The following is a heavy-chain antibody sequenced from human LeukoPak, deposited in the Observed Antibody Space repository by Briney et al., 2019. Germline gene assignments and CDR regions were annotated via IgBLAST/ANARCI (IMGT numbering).Heavy chain of an antibody. CDR2: IDWDDDK. D-gene: IGHD3-10*01. CDR1: GGSISSYHW. CDR3: ARPHATMVRGVIVISYFDY. Sequence: TLSLTCTVSGGSISSYHWSWIRQPPGKALEWLARIDWDDDKYYSTSLKTRLTISKDTSKNQVVLTMTNMDPVDTATYYCARPHATMVRGVIVISYFDYWGQGTLATVSS. J-gene: IGHJ4*02. V-gene: IGHV2-70*11.